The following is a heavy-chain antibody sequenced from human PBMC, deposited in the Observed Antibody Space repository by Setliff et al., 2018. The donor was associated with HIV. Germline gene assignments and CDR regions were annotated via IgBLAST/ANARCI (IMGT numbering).Heavy chain of an antibody. CDR1: GFTFDDYA. Sequence: SLRLSCAASGFTFDDYAMHWVRQAPGKGLEWVSGITWNSGRIAYADSVKGRFTISRDNAKNSLYLQMNSLRAEDMALYYCAKGRYSSSWYYFDYWGQGTLVTVSS. CDR3: AKGRYSSSWYYFDY. CDR2: ITWNSGRI. J-gene: IGHJ4*02. D-gene: IGHD6-13*01. V-gene: IGHV3-9*03.